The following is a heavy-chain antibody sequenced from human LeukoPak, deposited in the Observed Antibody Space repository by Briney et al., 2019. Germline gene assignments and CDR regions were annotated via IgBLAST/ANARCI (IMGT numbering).Heavy chain of an antibody. CDR3: ARLNDYGDYHLDY. V-gene: IGHV1-2*02. D-gene: IGHD4-17*01. J-gene: IGHJ4*02. CDR2: INPNSGGT. Sequence: ASVKVSCKASGYPFTGYFMHWLREAPGQGLEWMGWINPNSGGTNYAQKFQGRVTMTRDTSISTAYMELSRLRSDDTAVYYCARLNDYGDYHLDYWGQGTLVTVSS. CDR1: GYPFTGYF.